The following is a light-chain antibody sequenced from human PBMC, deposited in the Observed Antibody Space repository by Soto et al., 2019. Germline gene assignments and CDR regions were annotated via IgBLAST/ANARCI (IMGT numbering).Light chain of an antibody. V-gene: IGLV2-8*01. Sequence: QSALTQPPSASGSPGQSVTISCTGTSSDIGAYNYVSWYQQYPGKAPKLIIYEVSQRPSGVPDRFSGSKSGNTASLTVSGLQLEDEADDYCSSYTSSSTLVVFGGGTKLTVL. CDR1: SSDIGAYNY. CDR2: EVS. CDR3: SSYTSSSTLVV. J-gene: IGLJ2*01.